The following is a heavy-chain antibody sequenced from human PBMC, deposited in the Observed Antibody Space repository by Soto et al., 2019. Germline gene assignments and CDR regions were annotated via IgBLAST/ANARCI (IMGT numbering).Heavy chain of an antibody. D-gene: IGHD2-2*01. Sequence: AASVKVSCKASGNTFTNFGVTWVRQAPGQGLEWMGWISAYTDDPNYAQKFQGRVTMTIDTSTGTAYLDLRSLTSDDTAVYYCARVIPGAEAWFDPWGQGTLVTVSS. CDR3: ARVIPGAEAWFDP. J-gene: IGHJ5*02. CDR2: ISAYTDDP. CDR1: GNTFTNFG. V-gene: IGHV1-18*01.